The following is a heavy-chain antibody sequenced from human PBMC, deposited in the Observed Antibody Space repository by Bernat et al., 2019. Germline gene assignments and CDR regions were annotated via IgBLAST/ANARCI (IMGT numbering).Heavy chain of an antibody. CDR3: AKDESSGWGRTEGADY. D-gene: IGHD6-19*01. J-gene: IGHJ4*02. V-gene: IGHV3-23*01. Sequence: EVQLLESGGGLVQSGGSLRLSCAASGFTLSNYAMSWVRQAPGKGLEWVSAISGGGGSTYYADSVRGRFTISRDNSKNTLYLQMNSLRAEDTAVFYCAKDESSGWGRTEGADYWGQGTLVTVSS. CDR1: GFTLSNYA. CDR2: ISGGGGST.